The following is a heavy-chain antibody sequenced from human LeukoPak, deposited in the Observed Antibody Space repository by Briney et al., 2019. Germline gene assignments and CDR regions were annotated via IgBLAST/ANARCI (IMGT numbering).Heavy chain of an antibody. J-gene: IGHJ3*02. Sequence: SETLSLTCTVSGGSISSYYWSWIRQPPGKGLEWIGYIYYSGSTNYNPSLKSRVTMSVDTSKNQFSLKLSSVTAADTAVYYCARDQLGAIYAFDIWGQGTMVTVSS. CDR2: IYYSGST. D-gene: IGHD3-16*01. CDR1: GGSISSYY. CDR3: ARDQLGAIYAFDI. V-gene: IGHV4-59*12.